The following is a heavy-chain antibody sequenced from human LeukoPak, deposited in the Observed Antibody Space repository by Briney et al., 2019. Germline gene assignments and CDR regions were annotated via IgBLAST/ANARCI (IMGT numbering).Heavy chain of an antibody. Sequence: GESLKISCKGSGYGFTSYWIGWVRQMRGKGLEWMGIIYPGDSDTRYSPSFQGQVTISADKSISTAYLQWRSLKASDTAMYYCARRNYYDSSGYYFDYWGQGTLVTVSS. CDR1: GYGFTSYW. V-gene: IGHV5-51*01. CDR3: ARRNYYDSSGYYFDY. CDR2: IYPGDSDT. D-gene: IGHD3-22*01. J-gene: IGHJ4*02.